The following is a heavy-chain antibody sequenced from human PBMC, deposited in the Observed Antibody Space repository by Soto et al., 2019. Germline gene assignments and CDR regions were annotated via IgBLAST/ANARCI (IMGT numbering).Heavy chain of an antibody. CDR3: ASASQDGTTNWFDP. J-gene: IGHJ5*02. Sequence: QVQLVQSGAEVKNPGAAVKVSCKSSGYTFTSYYMHWVRQAPGQGLEWMGIINPSGDSTSYAQNFPGRVTMTRDTSTSRVYMELSILRSEDTAVYYCASASQDGTTNWFDPWVQGALVTVSS. CDR1: GYTFTSYY. D-gene: IGHD1-1*01. V-gene: IGHV1-46*01. CDR2: INPSGDST.